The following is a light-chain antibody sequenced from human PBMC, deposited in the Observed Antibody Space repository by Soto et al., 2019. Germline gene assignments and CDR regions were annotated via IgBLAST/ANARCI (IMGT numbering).Light chain of an antibody. CDR3: AAWDDSLNDVV. J-gene: IGLJ2*01. CDR1: NSNIGSNT. CDR2: SNN. Sequence: QSVLTQPPSASGTPGQRVTISCSGSNSNIGSNTVNWYQQLPGTAPKLLIYSNNQRPSGVPDRFSGSKSGTSASLAISGLQSEDEADYYCAAWDDSLNDVVFGGGTKVTVL. V-gene: IGLV1-44*01.